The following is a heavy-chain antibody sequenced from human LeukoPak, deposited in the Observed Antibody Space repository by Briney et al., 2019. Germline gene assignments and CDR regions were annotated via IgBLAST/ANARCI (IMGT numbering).Heavy chain of an antibody. V-gene: IGHV3-64D*06. Sequence: GRSLRLSCSASGFTFSSYAMHWVRQAPGKGLEYVSAISSNGGSTYYADSVKGRFTISRDNSKNTLYLQMSSLRAEDTAVYYCVRASPCSGGSCYWGWDFDYWGRGTLVTVSS. CDR2: ISSNGGST. CDR3: VRASPCSGGSCYWGWDFDY. D-gene: IGHD2-15*01. CDR1: GFTFSSYA. J-gene: IGHJ4*02.